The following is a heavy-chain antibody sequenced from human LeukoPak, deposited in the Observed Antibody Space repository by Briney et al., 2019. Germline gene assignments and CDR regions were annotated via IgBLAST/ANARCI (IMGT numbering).Heavy chain of an antibody. CDR2: ISWNSGSI. Sequence: GGSLRLSCAASGFTFDDYAMHWVRQAPGKGLEWVSGISWNSGSIHYVDSVKGRFTISRDNAKNSLYLQMNSLRAEDTAVYYCARDTRNYDFWTGYSFDSWGQGTLVTVSS. V-gene: IGHV3-9*01. CDR3: ARDTRNYDFWTGYSFDS. D-gene: IGHD3-3*01. J-gene: IGHJ4*02. CDR1: GFTFDDYA.